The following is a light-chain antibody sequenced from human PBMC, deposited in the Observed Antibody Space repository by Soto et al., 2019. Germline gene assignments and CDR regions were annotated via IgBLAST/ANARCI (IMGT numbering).Light chain of an antibody. CDR3: QQYGDSWT. V-gene: IGKV3-20*01. CDR2: AAS. CDR1: QSFGSSY. Sequence: EIVLTQSPGTLSLSPGERAALSCRASQSFGSSYLAWYQQKPGQAPRLLIYAASSRATGIPDRFSGSGSGTDFTLTINRLEPEDFAVYYCQQYGDSWTFGQGTKVEIK. J-gene: IGKJ1*01.